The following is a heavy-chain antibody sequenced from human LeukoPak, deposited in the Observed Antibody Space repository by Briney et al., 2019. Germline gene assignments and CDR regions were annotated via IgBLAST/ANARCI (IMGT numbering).Heavy chain of an antibody. CDR1: GYTFTSYG. D-gene: IGHD5-18*01. J-gene: IGHJ5*02. CDR3: ARSRGYSYGHSNWFDP. CDR2: IIPIFGTA. V-gene: IGHV1-69*05. Sequence: SVKVSCKASGYTFTSYGISWVRQAPGQGLEWMGGIIPIFGTANYAQKFQGRVTITTDESTSTAYMELSSLRSEGTAVYYCARSRGYSYGHSNWFDPWGQGTLVTVSS.